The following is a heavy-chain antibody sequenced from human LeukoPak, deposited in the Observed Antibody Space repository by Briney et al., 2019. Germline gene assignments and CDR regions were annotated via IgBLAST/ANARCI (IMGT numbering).Heavy chain of an antibody. V-gene: IGHV1-2*02. CDR3: ARVPPPLYDSSGYYSG. Sequence: ASVKVSCKASGYTFTGYYMHWVRRAPGQGLEWMGWINPNSGGTNYAQKFQGGVTMTRDTSISTAYMELSRLRSDDTAVYYCARVPPPLYDSSGYYSGWGQGTLVTVSS. D-gene: IGHD3-22*01. J-gene: IGHJ4*02. CDR2: INPNSGGT. CDR1: GYTFTGYY.